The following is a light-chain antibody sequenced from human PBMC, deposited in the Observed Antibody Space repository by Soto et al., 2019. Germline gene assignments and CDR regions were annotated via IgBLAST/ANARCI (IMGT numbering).Light chain of an antibody. CDR1: SSDVASDNF. CDR2: EVS. CDR3: CSYAGTSTYV. J-gene: IGLJ1*01. V-gene: IGLV2-23*02. Sequence: QSVLTQPASVSGSPGQSVAISCTGTSSDVASDNFVSWYQQHPGKAPKLMIYEVSKRPSGVANRFSGSKSGNTASLTISGLQAEDEADYYCCSYAGTSTYVFGTGTKVTVL.